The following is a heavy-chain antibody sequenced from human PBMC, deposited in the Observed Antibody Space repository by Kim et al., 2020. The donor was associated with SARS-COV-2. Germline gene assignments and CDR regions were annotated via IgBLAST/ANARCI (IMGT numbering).Heavy chain of an antibody. J-gene: IGHJ6*02. V-gene: IGHV1-46*01. D-gene: IGHD4-17*01. CDR2: INPSGGST. CDR3: ARDYGDYGDGYYYYYGMDV. Sequence: ASVKVSCKASGYTFTSYYMHWVRQAPGQGLEXXGIINPSGGSTSYAQKFQGRVTGXXDTSXSTVXXELSSLRSEDTAVYYCARDYGDYGDGYYYYYGMDVWGQGTTVTVSS. CDR1: GYTFTSYY.